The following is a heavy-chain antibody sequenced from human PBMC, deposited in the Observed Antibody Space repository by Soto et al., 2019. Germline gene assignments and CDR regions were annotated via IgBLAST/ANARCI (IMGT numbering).Heavy chain of an antibody. V-gene: IGHV3-23*01. CDR1: GFTFSSYA. J-gene: IGHJ4*02. Sequence: EVQLLESGGGLVQPGGSLRLSCAASGFTFSSYAMSWVRQAPGKGLEWVSAISGSGGSTYYADSVKGRFTISRDNSKNTLYLQMNSLRAEDTAVYYCAKDGHPDYYYDSSGYSRFVPGSSIDYWGQGTLVTVSS. D-gene: IGHD3-22*01. CDR3: AKDGHPDYYYDSSGYSRFVPGSSIDY. CDR2: ISGSGGST.